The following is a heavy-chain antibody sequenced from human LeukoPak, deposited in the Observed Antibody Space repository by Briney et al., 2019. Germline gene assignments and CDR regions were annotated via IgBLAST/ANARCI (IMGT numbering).Heavy chain of an antibody. CDR2: ISSSGSTI. V-gene: IGHV3-11*01. J-gene: IGHJ4*02. CDR1: GFTFSDYY. CDR3: AGAYCGGDCYSFDY. Sequence: PGGSLRPSCAASGFTFSDYYMSWIRQAPGKGLEWVSYISSSGSTIYYADSVKGRFTISRDNAKNSLYLQMNSLRAEDTAVYYCAGAYCGGDCYSFDYWGQGTLVTVSS. D-gene: IGHD2-21*02.